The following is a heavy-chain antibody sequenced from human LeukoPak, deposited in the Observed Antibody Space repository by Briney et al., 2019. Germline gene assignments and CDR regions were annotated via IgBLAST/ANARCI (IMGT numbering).Heavy chain of an antibody. J-gene: IGHJ6*02. CDR2: ISGSGHST. Sequence: PGGSLRLSCAASGFTFSTYAMSWVRQAPGKGLEWVSAISGSGHSTFYADSVKGRFTISRDNSKNMLYLQMNSLRDEDTALYYCAKALNYYGSGSYVPQHYCYGMDVWGQGTTVTVSS. CDR3: AKALNYYGSGSYVPQHYCYGMDV. CDR1: GFTFSTYA. D-gene: IGHD3-10*01. V-gene: IGHV3-23*01.